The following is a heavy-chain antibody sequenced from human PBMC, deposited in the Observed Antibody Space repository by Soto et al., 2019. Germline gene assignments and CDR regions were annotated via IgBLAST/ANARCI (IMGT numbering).Heavy chain of an antibody. CDR1: GFTFSSYG. CDR3: AKSGGRIVVVVAATVDY. D-gene: IGHD2-15*01. Sequence: GGSLRLSCAASGFTFSSYGMHWVRQAPGKXLEWVTGILYDGSDKYYADSVKGRFTISRENSKNTLYLQMNSLRAEDTAVYYCAKSGGRIVVVVAATVDYWGQGTLVTVSS. V-gene: IGHV3-30*18. CDR2: ILYDGSDK. J-gene: IGHJ4*02.